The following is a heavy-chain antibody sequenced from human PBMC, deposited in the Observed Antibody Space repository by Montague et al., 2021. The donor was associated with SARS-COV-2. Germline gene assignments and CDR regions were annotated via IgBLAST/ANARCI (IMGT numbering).Heavy chain of an antibody. CDR1: GFPFSSHA. Sequence: SLSLSLSASGFPFSSHAMHWVRQAPDKGLEWVAIISYDGSNKYYADSVKGRFTISRDNSKNTLYLQMNSLRAEDTAVYYCARDDGSGSYYVSFDYWGQGTLVTVSS. V-gene: IGHV3-30*04. CDR2: ISYDGSNK. D-gene: IGHD3-10*01. CDR3: ARDDGSGSYYVSFDY. J-gene: IGHJ4*02.